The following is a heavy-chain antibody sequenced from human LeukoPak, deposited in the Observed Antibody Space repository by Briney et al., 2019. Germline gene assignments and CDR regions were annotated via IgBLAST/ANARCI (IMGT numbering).Heavy chain of an antibody. J-gene: IGHJ6*03. CDR1: GFYLGNHG. CDR2: IYSDGVNK. CDR3: ARHRASVFEGYMDV. D-gene: IGHD2-8*01. Sequence: GGSLRLSCAASGFYLGNHGMHWVRQAPGKGLEWVVIIYSDGVNKYCADSVKGRFTISRDTSKNTLFLEMESLTTEDTAVYYCARHRASVFEGYMDVWGKGATVSVSS. V-gene: IGHV3-33*01.